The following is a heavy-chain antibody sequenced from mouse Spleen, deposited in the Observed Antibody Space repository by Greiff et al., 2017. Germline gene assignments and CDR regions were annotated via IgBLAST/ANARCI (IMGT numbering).Heavy chain of an antibody. CDR2: INPSTGGT. J-gene: IGHJ2*01. D-gene: IGHD2-14*01. CDR1: GYSFTGYY. V-gene: IGHV1-42*01. CDR3: AREGAYYRYEDY. Sequence: EVQLQQSGPELVKPGASVKISCKASGYSFTGYYMNWVKQSPEKSLEWIGEINPSTGGTTYNQKFKAKATLTVDKSSSTAYMQLKSLTSEDSAVYYCAREGAYYRYEDYWGQGTTLTVSS.